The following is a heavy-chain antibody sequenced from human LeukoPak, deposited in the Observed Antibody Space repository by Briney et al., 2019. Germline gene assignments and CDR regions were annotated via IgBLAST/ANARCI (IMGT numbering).Heavy chain of an antibody. CDR2: ISSSSSYI. V-gene: IGHV3-21*01. CDR3: ASPLPFYGGNPPGKDYYYYMDV. CDR1: GFTFSSYS. J-gene: IGHJ6*03. Sequence: PGGSLRLSCAASGFTFSSYSMNWVRQAPGKGLEWVSSISSSSSYIYYADSVKGRFTISRDNAKNSLYLQMNSLRAEDTAVYYCASPLPFYGGNPPGKDYYYYMDVWGKGTTVTVSS. D-gene: IGHD4-23*01.